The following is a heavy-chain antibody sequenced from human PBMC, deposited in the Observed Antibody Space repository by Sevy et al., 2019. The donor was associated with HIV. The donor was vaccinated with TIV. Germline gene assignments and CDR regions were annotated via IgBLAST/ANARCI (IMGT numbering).Heavy chain of an antibody. Sequence: GGSLRLSCAASGLTVSSNYMSWVRQAPGKGLEWVSLIYSGGSTYYADSVKGRFTISRDNSKNTLYLQMNSLRAEDTAVYYCARGVYPNHYGDYVDYYYGMDVWGQWTTVTVSS. V-gene: IGHV3-53*01. J-gene: IGHJ6*02. CDR3: ARGVYPNHYGDYVDYYYGMDV. CDR1: GLTVSSNY. D-gene: IGHD4-17*01. CDR2: IYSGGST.